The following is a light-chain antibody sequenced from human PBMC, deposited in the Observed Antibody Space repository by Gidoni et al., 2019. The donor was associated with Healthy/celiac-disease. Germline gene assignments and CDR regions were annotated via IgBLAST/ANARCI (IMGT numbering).Light chain of an antibody. J-gene: IGLJ2*01. CDR2: DVS. CDR1: SSDVVGYNY. V-gene: IGLV2-14*01. CDR3: SSYTSSSTLNVV. Sequence: QSALTQPASVAGSPGQSITISCTGTSSDVVGYNYVSWYQQHPGKAPKLMIDDVSNRPSGVSNRFSGSKSGNTASLTISGLQAEDEADYYCSSYTSSSTLNVVFGGGTKLTVL.